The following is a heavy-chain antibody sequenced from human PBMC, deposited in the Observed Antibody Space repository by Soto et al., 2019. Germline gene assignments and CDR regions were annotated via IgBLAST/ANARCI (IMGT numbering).Heavy chain of an antibody. Sequence: GGSLRLSGAASGFTFSSYSINWVRQAPWKGLEWVSYISSSSITIYYADSVKGRFTISRDNAKNSLYLKMNSLRDEDTAVYYCGRGQRYCDRKRGEGMEIWGQGTT. V-gene: IGHV3-48*02. CDR1: GFTFSSYS. J-gene: IGHJ6*02. D-gene: IGHD3-22*01. CDR3: GRGQRYCDRKRGEGMEI. CDR2: ISSSSITI.